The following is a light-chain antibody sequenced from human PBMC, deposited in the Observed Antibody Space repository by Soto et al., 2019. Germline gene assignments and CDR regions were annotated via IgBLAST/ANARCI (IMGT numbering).Light chain of an antibody. CDR2: GNS. CDR1: SSNIGAGYD. Sequence: QSVLTQPPSVSGAPGQRVTISCTGSSSNIGAGYDVQWYQQLPGTAPKLLIYGNSNRPSGVPDRFSGSKSGTSASLAITGLQAEDEAAYYCQSYDSSLIAPYVFGTGTNLTVL. CDR3: QSYDSSLIAPYV. J-gene: IGLJ1*01. V-gene: IGLV1-40*01.